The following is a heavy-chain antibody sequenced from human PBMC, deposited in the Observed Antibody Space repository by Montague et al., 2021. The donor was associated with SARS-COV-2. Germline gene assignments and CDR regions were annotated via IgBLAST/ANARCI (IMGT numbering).Heavy chain of an antibody. CDR2: IVYFGDV. J-gene: IGHJ4*02. Sequence: SETLSLTCTVSGDSVSSGRNVWTWVRQAPGKGLEWIGYIVYFGDVRYNPSLRSRVTISVDTSNNQFSLRLSSVTAADTAKYYCARVGNYLGFYWSQGTLVTVSS. D-gene: IGHD3-10*01. CDR3: ARVGNYLGFY. V-gene: IGHV4-61*01. CDR1: GDSVSSGRNV.